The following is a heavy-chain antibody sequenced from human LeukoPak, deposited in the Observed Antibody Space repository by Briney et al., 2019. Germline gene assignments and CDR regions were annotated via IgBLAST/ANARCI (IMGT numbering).Heavy chain of an antibody. J-gene: IGHJ5*02. V-gene: IGHV4-4*07. CDR1: GGSISSYY. CDR2: IYTSGST. D-gene: IGHD3-3*01. Sequence: SETLSLTCTVSGGSISSYYWSWIRQPAGKGLEWIGRIYTSGSTNYNPSLKSRVTISVDTSKNQFSLKLSSVTAADTAVYYCAREKYYDFWSGYSRPGGWFDPWGQGTLVTVSS. CDR3: AREKYYDFWSGYSRPGGWFDP.